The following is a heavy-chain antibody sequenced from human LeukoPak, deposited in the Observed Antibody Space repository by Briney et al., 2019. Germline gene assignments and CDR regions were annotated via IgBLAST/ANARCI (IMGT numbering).Heavy chain of an antibody. V-gene: IGHV3-48*04. D-gene: IGHD6-13*01. J-gene: IGHJ4*02. Sequence: GGSLRLSCAASGFTFSSYSMNWVRQAPGKGLEWVSYISSSSSTIYYADSVKGRFTISRDNAKNSLYLQMNSLRAEDTAEYYCARDIPAPGICFDYRGQGTLVTVSS. CDR1: GFTFSSYS. CDR3: ARDIPAPGICFDY. CDR2: ISSSSSTI.